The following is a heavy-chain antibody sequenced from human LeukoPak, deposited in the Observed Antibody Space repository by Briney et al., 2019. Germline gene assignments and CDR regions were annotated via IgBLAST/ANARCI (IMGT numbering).Heavy chain of an antibody. Sequence: ASVKVSCKASGYTFTSYCISWVRQAPGQGLEWMGWISAYNGKTKYAQKLQGRVTMTTDTSTSTAYMELRSLRSDDTAVYYCARTTVTTFSDAFDIWGQGTMVTVSS. CDR3: ARTTVTTFSDAFDI. CDR2: ISAYNGKT. CDR1: GYTFTSYC. V-gene: IGHV1-18*01. D-gene: IGHD4-17*01. J-gene: IGHJ3*02.